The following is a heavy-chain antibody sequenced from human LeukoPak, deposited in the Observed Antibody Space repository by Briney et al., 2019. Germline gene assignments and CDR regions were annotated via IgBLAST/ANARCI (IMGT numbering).Heavy chain of an antibody. CDR3: ARDNYYDSSAPPGI. V-gene: IGHV4-31*03. Sequence: SETLSLTCTVSGGSISSGGYYWSWIRQHPGKGLEWIGYIYYSGSTYYNPSLKSRVTISVDTSKNQSSLKLSSVTAADTAVYYCARDNYYDSSAPPGIWGQGTMVTVSS. CDR1: GGSISSGGYY. J-gene: IGHJ3*02. D-gene: IGHD3-22*01. CDR2: IYYSGST.